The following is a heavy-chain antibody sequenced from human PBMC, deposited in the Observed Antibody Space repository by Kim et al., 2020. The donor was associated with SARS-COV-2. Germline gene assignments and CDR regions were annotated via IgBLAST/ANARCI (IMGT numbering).Heavy chain of an antibody. Sequence: STSYTDSVKCRFTISRDNAKNTVYLQMNSLRAEDTAVYHCARGAYSFDLWGRGTLVTVSS. J-gene: IGHJ2*01. V-gene: IGHV3-74*03. D-gene: IGHD2-21*01. CDR2: ST. CDR3: ARGAYSFDL.